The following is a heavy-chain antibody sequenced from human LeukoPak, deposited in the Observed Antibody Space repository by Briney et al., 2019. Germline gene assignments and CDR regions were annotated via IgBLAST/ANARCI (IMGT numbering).Heavy chain of an antibody. J-gene: IGHJ4*02. CDR2: ISRSSSYI. Sequence: PGGSLRLSCAASGFTFDSYNMNWVRQAPGKGLEWVSSISRSSSYIYYADSVKGRFTISRDNAKNSLYLQMNSLRAEDTAVYYCARREVAAEISFGFDCWGQGTLVTVSS. V-gene: IGHV3-21*01. CDR1: GFTFDSYN. CDR3: ARREVAAEISFGFDC. D-gene: IGHD2-15*01.